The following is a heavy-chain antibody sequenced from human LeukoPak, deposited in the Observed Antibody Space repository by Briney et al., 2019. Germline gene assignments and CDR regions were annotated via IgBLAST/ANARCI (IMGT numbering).Heavy chain of an antibody. J-gene: IGHJ2*01. V-gene: IGHV5-51*01. CDR2: IYPGGSDT. Sequence: GESPKISCEASGYNFTTYWIGWVRQMPGKGLEWMGLIYPGGSDTRYRPSFLGQVTISADRSFSTAYLQWSSLKASDTAMYFCARRSRETWYSDLWGRGTLVTVS. CDR1: GYNFTTYW. D-gene: IGHD5-24*01. CDR3: ARRSRETWYSDL.